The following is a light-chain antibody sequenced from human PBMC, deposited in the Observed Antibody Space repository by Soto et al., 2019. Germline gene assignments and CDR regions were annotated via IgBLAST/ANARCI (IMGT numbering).Light chain of an antibody. CDR3: SSYTTSNTVI. V-gene: IGLV2-14*03. Sequence: QSALTQPASVSGSPGQSITISCTGTSSDIGYYDFVSWYQQHPDKAPKVIIYNVYHRPSGVSNRFSGPKSGNTASLTISGLQAEDEGNYYCSSYTTSNTVIIGGGSKLTVL. CDR1: SSDIGYYDF. CDR2: NVY. J-gene: IGLJ2*01.